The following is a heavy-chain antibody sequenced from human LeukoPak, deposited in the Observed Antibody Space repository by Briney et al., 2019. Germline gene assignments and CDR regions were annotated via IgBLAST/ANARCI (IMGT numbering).Heavy chain of an antibody. CDR2: ISDSGSNT. V-gene: IGHV3-48*03. Sequence: GGSLRLSCAGSGFTFSSYEMNWVRLAPGRGLEWVSYISDSGSNTHYADSVKGRFTISRDNAKNSLYLQMNSLRAEDTAVYYCARMDSFDIWGQGTMVTVSS. CDR1: GFTFSSYE. J-gene: IGHJ3*02. CDR3: ARMDSFDI.